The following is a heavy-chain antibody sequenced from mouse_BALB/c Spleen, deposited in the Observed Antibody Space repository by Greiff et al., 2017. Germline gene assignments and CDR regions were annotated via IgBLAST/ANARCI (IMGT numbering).Heavy chain of an antibody. J-gene: IGHJ4*01. Sequence: QVQLKESGAELAKPGASVKMSCKASGYTFTSYWMHWVKQRPGQGLEWIGYINPSTGYTEYNQKFKDKATLTADKSSSTAYMQLSSLTSEDSAVYYCARPPNWENYYAMDYWGQGTSVTVSS. CDR1: GYTFTSYW. CDR3: ARPPNWENYYAMDY. D-gene: IGHD4-1*01. CDR2: INPSTGYT. V-gene: IGHV1-7*01.